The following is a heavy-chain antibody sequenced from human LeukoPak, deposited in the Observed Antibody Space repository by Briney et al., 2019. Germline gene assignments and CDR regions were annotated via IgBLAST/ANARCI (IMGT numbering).Heavy chain of an antibody. CDR3: AKEGTMGWFDP. D-gene: IGHD3-10*01. CDR2: ISYDGSNK. CDR1: GFTFSSYG. J-gene: IGHJ5*02. V-gene: IGHV3-30*18. Sequence: GRSLRLSCAASGFTFSSYGMHWVRQAPGKGLEWVAVISYDGSNKYYADPVKGRFTISRDNSKNTLYLQMNSLRAEDTAVYYCAKEGTMGWFDPWGQGTLVTVSS.